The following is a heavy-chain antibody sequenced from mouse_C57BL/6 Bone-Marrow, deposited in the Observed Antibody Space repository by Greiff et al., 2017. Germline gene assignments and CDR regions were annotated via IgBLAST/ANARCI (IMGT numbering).Heavy chain of an antibody. CDR1: GFTFSSYA. Sequence: EVQVVESGGGLVKPGGSLKLSCAASGFTFSSYAMSWVRQTPEKRLEWVATISDGGSYTYYPDNVKGRFTISRDNAKNNLYLQMSHLKSEDTAMYYCARPTIVTTDYWGQGTTLTVSS. CDR2: ISDGGSYT. V-gene: IGHV5-4*01. CDR3: ARPTIVTTDY. J-gene: IGHJ2*01. D-gene: IGHD2-5*01.